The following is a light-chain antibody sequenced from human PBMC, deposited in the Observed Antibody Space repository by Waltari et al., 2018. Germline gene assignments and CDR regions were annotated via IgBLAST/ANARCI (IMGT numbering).Light chain of an antibody. CDR1: SGHSDYA. J-gene: IGLJ2*01. CDR2: VNSGGSH. V-gene: IGLV4-69*01. CDR3: QTWDTATHVI. Sequence: QVVLTHSPPASASLGASVKLTCTLSSGHSDYAIARHQQQPGKGPRYLMKVNSGGSHIKGDGIPDRFSGSSSGAERYLTISSLQSEDEADYYCQTWDTATHVIFAGGTKLTVL.